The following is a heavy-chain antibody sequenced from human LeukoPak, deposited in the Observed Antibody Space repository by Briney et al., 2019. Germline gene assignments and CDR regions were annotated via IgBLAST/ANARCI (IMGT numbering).Heavy chain of an antibody. CDR3: AKDHGGPDY. Sequence: AISGSGGSTYYAYSVKGRFTISRDNSKNTLYLQMNSLRAEDTAVYYCAKDHGGPDYWGQGTLVTVSS. J-gene: IGHJ4*02. D-gene: IGHD4-23*01. CDR2: ISGSGGST. V-gene: IGHV3-23*01.